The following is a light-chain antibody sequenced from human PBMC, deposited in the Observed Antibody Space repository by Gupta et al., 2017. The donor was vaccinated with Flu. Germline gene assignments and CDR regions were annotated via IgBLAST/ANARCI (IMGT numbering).Light chain of an antibody. CDR2: SNN. V-gene: IGLV1-44*01. Sequence: QSVLTQPPSASGPPGQRVTISCSGSSSNIGSNTVNWYQQLPGTAPKLLIYSNNQRPSGVPDRFSGAKSGTSASLVISXLXSEDEAXDYGAAWADSMNGRDVFGTGTKVTVL. CDR1: SSNIGSNT. J-gene: IGLJ1*01. CDR3: AAWADSMNGRDV.